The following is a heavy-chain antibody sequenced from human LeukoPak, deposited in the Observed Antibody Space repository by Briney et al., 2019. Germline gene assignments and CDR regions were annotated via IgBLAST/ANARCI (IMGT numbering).Heavy chain of an antibody. CDR2: ISYDGSNK. CDR1: GFTFSSYG. V-gene: IGHV3-30*18. Sequence: PGRSLRLSCAASGFTFSSYGMHWVRQAPGKGLEWVAVISYDGSNKYYADSVRGRFTISRDNSKNTLYLQMNSLRAEDTAVYYCAKDPPIFGVVMSGMDVWGQGTTVTVS. J-gene: IGHJ6*02. D-gene: IGHD3-3*01. CDR3: AKDPPIFGVVMSGMDV.